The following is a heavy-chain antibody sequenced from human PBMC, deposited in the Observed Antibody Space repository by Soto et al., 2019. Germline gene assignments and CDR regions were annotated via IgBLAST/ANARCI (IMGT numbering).Heavy chain of an antibody. J-gene: IGHJ6*02. CDR3: ARGPQTRFRMGGDYDFNGMDV. D-gene: IGHD4-17*01. CDR2: IYYSGST. V-gene: IGHV4-61*01. Sequence: SETLSLTCTVSGGSVSSGSYYWSWIRQPPGKGLEWIGYIYYSGSTNYNPSLKSRVTISVDTSKNQFSLKLSSVTAADTAVYYCARGPQTRFRMGGDYDFNGMDVWGQGTTVTVSS. CDR1: GGSVSSGSYY.